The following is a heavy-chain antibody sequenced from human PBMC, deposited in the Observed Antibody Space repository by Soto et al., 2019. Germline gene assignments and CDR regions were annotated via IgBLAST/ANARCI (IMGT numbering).Heavy chain of an antibody. CDR2: IYHSGST. CDR1: GGSISRSNW. D-gene: IGHD4-4*01. Sequence: ASETLSLTCAVSGGSISRSNWWSWVRQPPGKGLEWIGEIYHSGSTNYNPSLKSRVTISVDKSKNQFSLKLSSVTAADTAVYFCARVLQTSYYYYGMDVWGQGTTVTVS. CDR3: ARVLQTSYYYYGMDV. J-gene: IGHJ6*02. V-gene: IGHV4-4*02.